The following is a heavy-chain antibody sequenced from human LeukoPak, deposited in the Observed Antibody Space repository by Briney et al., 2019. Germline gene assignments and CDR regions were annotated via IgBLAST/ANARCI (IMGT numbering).Heavy chain of an antibody. J-gene: IGHJ4*02. CDR3: AREAAATDY. Sequence: GGSLRLSCAASGFTFSSYSMTWVRQAPGKGLEWVSYISSSSSTIYYADSVKGRFTISRDNAKNSLYLQMNSLRDGDTAVYYCAREAAATDYWGQGTLVTVSS. D-gene: IGHD6-13*01. CDR2: ISSSSSTI. CDR1: GFTFSSYS. V-gene: IGHV3-48*02.